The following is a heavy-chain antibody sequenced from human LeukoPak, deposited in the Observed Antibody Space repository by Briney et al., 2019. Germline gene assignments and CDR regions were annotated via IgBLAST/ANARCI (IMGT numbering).Heavy chain of an antibody. D-gene: IGHD6-13*01. J-gene: IGHJ6*02. Sequence: GGSLRLSCAASGFTVSSNYMSWVRQAPGKGLESVSVIYSGGSTYYADSVKGRFTISRDNSKNTLYLQMNSLRAEDTAVYYCAREKQQLDGMDVWGQGTTVTVSS. CDR1: GFTVSSNY. CDR2: IYSGGST. CDR3: AREKQQLDGMDV. V-gene: IGHV3-66*01.